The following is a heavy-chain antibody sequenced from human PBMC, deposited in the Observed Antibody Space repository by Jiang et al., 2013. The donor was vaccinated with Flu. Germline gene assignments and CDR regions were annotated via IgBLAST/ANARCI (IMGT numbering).Heavy chain of an antibody. CDR3: ASRHYDFWSGYWDY. Sequence: QAPGQGLEWMGWINTNTGNPTYAQGFTGRFVFSLDTSVSTAYLQISSLKAEDTAVYYCASRHYDFWSGYWDYWGQGTLVTVSS. V-gene: IGHV7-4-1*02. J-gene: IGHJ4*02. CDR2: INTNTGNP. D-gene: IGHD3-3*01.